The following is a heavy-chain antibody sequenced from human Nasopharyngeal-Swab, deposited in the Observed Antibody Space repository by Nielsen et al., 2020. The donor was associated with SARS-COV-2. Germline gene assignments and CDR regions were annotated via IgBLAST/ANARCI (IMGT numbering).Heavy chain of an antibody. Sequence: GESLEISCAASGFTYSDYYMSWIRQAPGQGLEWVSYISSSGSTIYYADSVKGRFTISRDNAKNSLYLQMNGLSAEDTAVYYCAPFWSGYYDYYYGMDVWGQGTTVTVSS. D-gene: IGHD3-3*01. J-gene: IGHJ6*02. CDR3: APFWSGYYDYYYGMDV. CDR2: ISSSGSTI. V-gene: IGHV3-11*01. CDR1: GFTYSDYY.